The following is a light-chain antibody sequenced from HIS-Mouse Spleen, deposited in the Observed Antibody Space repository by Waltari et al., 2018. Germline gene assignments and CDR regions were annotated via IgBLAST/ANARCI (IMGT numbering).Light chain of an antibody. CDR2: EDS. Sequence: SYELTQPPSGSVSPGQTDRITCSGGALPKKHAYWYQQKSGQAPVLVIYEDSKRPSGIPERFSGSSSGTMATLTISGAQVEDEADYYCYSTDSSGNHRVFGGGTKLTVL. CDR1: ALPKKH. J-gene: IGLJ2*01. CDR3: YSTDSSGNHRV. V-gene: IGLV3-10*01.